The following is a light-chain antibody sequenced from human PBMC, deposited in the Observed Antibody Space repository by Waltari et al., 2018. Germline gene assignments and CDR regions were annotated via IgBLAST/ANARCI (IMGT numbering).Light chain of an antibody. J-gene: IGKJ1*01. CDR1: QNIGMY. CDR2: EAS. CDR3: QNHERLPAT. Sequence: DIVLTQSPGTLSLSPGERATLSCRASQNIGMYLVWYQQKPGQAPRLLIYEASRRATGIPDRFSGSGSGTYFSLTISRLEPEDFAVYYCQNHERLPATFGQGTKVEIK. V-gene: IGKV3-20*01.